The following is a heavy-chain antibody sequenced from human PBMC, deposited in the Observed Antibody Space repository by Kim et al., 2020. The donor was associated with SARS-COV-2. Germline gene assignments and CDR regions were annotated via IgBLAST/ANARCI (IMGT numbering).Heavy chain of an antibody. J-gene: IGHJ6*02. CDR3: ARDWRLQRNHEGYYYYYGMDV. CDR1: GGSISSYY. V-gene: IGHV4-59*01. D-gene: IGHD4-4*01. CDR2: IYYSGST. Sequence: SETLSLTCTVSGGSISSYYWSWIRQPPGKGLEWIGYIYYSGSTNYNPSLKSRVTISVDTSKNQFSLKLSSVTAADTAVYYCARDWRLQRNHEGYYYYYGMDVWGQGTTVTVSS.